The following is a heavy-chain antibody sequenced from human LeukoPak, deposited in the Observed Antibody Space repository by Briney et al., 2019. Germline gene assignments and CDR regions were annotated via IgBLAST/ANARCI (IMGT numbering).Heavy chain of an antibody. D-gene: IGHD3-22*01. CDR1: GFTFSSYA. J-gene: IGHJ4*02. CDR3: AKAHPIPTNKYYDSIVFDY. Sequence: GGSLSLSCAASGFTFSSYAMSWVRQAPGKGLEWVSAISGSGGSTYYADSVKGRFTISRDNSKNTLYLQMNSLRAEDTAVYYCAKAHPIPTNKYYDSIVFDYWGQGTLVTVSS. V-gene: IGHV3-23*01. CDR2: ISGSGGST.